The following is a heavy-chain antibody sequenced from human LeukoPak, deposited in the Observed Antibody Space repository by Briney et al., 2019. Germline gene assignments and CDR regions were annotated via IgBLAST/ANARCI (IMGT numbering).Heavy chain of an antibody. CDR3: ARRVFWSGSYYFDY. D-gene: IGHD3-3*01. Sequence: SETLSLTCTVSGGSITSSNYFWGWIRQPPGEGLEWIGSIYYSGSTYYNPSLKSRVTISVDTSKNQFSLKLSSVTAADTAVYYCARRVFWSGSYYFDYWGQGTLVTVSS. V-gene: IGHV4-39*01. CDR2: IYYSGST. J-gene: IGHJ4*02. CDR1: GGSITSSNYF.